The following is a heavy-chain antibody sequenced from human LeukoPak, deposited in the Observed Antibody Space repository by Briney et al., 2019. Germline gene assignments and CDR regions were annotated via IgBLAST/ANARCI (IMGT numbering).Heavy chain of an antibody. J-gene: IGHJ4*02. V-gene: IGHV4-39*07. CDR3: ASAGHDGIGYKVC. CDR2: IHYSGRT. Sequence: SETLSLICIVSGGSISINNYYWGWIRQPPGKGLEWIGSIHYSGRTYYNPSLESRVTISVDKSKNQFSLRLSSVTAADTAVYYCASAGHDGIGYKVCWGQGTLVTVSS. CDR1: GGSISINNYY. D-gene: IGHD3-22*01.